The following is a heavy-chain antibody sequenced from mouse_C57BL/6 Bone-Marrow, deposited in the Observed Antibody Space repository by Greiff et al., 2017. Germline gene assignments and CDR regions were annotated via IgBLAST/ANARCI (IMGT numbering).Heavy chain of an antibody. CDR1: GFTFSSYA. D-gene: IGHD2-10*02. CDR2: ISSGGDYI. Sequence: EVKLEESGEGLVKPGGSLKLSCAASGFTFSSYAMSWVRQTPEKRLEWVAYISSGGDYIYYADTVKGRFTISRDNARNTLYLQMSSLKSEDTAMYYCTREIRVCAMDYWGQGTSVTVSS. CDR3: TREIRVCAMDY. V-gene: IGHV5-9-1*02. J-gene: IGHJ4*01.